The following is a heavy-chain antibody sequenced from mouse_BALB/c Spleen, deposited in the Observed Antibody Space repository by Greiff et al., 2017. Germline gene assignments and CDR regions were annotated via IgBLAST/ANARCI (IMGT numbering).Heavy chain of an antibody. CDR1: GFAFSSYD. CDR2: ISSGGGST. J-gene: IGHJ3*01. D-gene: IGHD2-3*01. Sequence: EVQLVESGGGLVKPGGSLKLSCAASGFAFSSYDMSWVRQTPEKRLEWVAYISSGGGSTYYPDSVKGRFTISRDNAKNNLYLQMSSLKSEDTAMYYCARDNDKPYWGQGTLVTVSA. V-gene: IGHV5-12-1*01. CDR3: ARDNDKPY.